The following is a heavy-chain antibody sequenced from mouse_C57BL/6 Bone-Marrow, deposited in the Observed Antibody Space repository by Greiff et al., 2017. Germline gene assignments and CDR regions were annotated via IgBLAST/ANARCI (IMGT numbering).Heavy chain of an antibody. CDR3: ARHDYDGRSSWFAY. Sequence: VKLVESGGGLVQPGGSLKLSCAASGFTFSDYYMYWVRQTPEKRLEWVAYISNGGGSTYYPDTVKGRFTISRDNAKNTLYLQMSRLKSEDTAMYYCARHDYDGRSSWFAYWGQGTLVTVSA. V-gene: IGHV5-12*01. CDR2: ISNGGGST. D-gene: IGHD2-4*01. J-gene: IGHJ3*01. CDR1: GFTFSDYY.